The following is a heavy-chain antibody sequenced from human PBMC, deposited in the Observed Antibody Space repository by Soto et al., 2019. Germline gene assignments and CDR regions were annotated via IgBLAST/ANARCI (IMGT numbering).Heavy chain of an antibody. CDR1: GVRIRGPG. D-gene: IGHD5-12*01. J-gene: IGHJ4*02. CDR3: ARQGIGATISAPNFAY. Sequence: LPYAAAGVRIRGPGGRWVLQASGKGLEWVGRIRSKINNYATAYAASVKGRFTISRDDSKNTAYLQMISLKSEDTAVYYCARQGIGATISAPNFAYRGQRTLVTVTS. V-gene: IGHV3-73*01. CDR2: IRSKINNYAT.